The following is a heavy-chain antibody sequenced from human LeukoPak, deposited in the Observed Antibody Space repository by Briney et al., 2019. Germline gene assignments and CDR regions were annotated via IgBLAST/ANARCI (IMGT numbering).Heavy chain of an antibody. CDR1: GGSISSSSYY. J-gene: IGHJ3*02. Sequence: SETLSLTCTVSGGSISSSSYYWGWIRQPPGKGLEWIGSIYCSGSTYYNPSLKSRVTIPVDRSKNQFTLKLNSVTAADTAVYYCARNDAFDIWGQGTMVTVSS. V-gene: IGHV4-39*06. CDR3: ARNDAFDI. CDR2: IYCSGST.